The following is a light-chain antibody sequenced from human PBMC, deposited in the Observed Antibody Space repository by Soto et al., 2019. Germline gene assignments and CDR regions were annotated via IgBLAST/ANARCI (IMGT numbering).Light chain of an antibody. CDR3: TSYTSTSTLI. J-gene: IGLJ2*01. CDR2: DVS. Sequence: QSVLTQPASVSGSPGQSITISCTGTSSDVGGYNYVSWYQQHPGRAPKLIIYDVSDRPSGVSDRFSGSKSGNTASLTISGPQAEDGAYYSCTSYTSTSTLIFGGGTQLTV. CDR1: SSDVGGYNY. V-gene: IGLV2-14*03.